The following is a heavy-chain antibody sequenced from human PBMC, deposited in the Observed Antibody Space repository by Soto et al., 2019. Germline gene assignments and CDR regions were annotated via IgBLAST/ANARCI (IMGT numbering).Heavy chain of an antibody. D-gene: IGHD3-10*01. Sequence: GESLKISCAASGFTFSSYAMHWVRQAPGKGLEWVAVISYDGSNKYYADSVKGRFTISRDNSKNTLYLQMNSLRAEDTAVYYCARSNVWGFEYYYGSGSYYTNYGMDVWGQGTTVTVSS. V-gene: IGHV3-30-3*01. J-gene: IGHJ6*02. CDR2: ISYDGSNK. CDR1: GFTFSSYA. CDR3: ARSNVWGFEYYYGSGSYYTNYGMDV.